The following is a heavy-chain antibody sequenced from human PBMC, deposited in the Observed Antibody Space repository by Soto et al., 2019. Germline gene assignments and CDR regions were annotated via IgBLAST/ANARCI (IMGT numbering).Heavy chain of an antibody. Sequence: GGSLRLSCAASGFTFSSYGMHWVRQAPGKGLEWVAVISYDGSNKYYADSVKGRFTISRDNSKNTLYLQMNSLRAEDTAVYYCAKGPSSSWYYYWGQGTLVTVSS. CDR1: GFTFSSYG. J-gene: IGHJ4*02. D-gene: IGHD6-13*01. CDR3: AKGPSSSWYYY. CDR2: ISYDGSNK. V-gene: IGHV3-30*18.